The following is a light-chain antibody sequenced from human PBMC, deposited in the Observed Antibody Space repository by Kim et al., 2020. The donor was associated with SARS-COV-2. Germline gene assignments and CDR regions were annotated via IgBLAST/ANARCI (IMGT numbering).Light chain of an antibody. Sequence: ASGGDRVTNTCRASQDISNYLVWFQLKPGKAPKLLIYAASALQPGVPSRFSGSGSGTDFTLTVTSLQPEDVATYYCQKCDSAPWTFGQGTKVDIK. V-gene: IGKV1-27*01. J-gene: IGKJ1*01. CDR2: AAS. CDR1: QDISNY. CDR3: QKCDSAPWT.